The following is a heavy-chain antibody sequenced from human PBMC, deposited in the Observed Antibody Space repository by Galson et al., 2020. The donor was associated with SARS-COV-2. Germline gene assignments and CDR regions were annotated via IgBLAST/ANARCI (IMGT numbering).Heavy chain of an antibody. J-gene: IGHJ2*01. V-gene: IGHV4-38-2*02. CDR1: GYSVSTTNY. CDR2: VYPSGTT. Sequence: SETLSLTCTVSGYSVSTTNYWGWVRQPPGRRLEWIGRVYPSGTTYYNPSLKRRVTLSVDPSKNQFSLRLDTVTAADTALYYCARQGVNMIVLVTVPGWYFDLWGRGTLVTVSS. D-gene: IGHD3-22*01. CDR3: ARQGVNMIVLVTVPGWYFDL.